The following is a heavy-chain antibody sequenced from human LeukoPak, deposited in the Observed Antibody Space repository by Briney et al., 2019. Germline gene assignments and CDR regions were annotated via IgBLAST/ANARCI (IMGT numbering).Heavy chain of an antibody. CDR2: IYYSGST. D-gene: IGHD3-3*01. V-gene: IGHV4-39*01. J-gene: IGHJ4*02. CDR3: ARLLTIFGVVYFDY. Sequence: SETLSLTCTVSGGSISSSSYYWGWIRQPPGKGLEWIGSIYYSGSTYYNPSLKSRVTISVDTSKNQFSLKLSSVTAADTAVYYCARLLTIFGVVYFDYWGQGTLVTVSS. CDR1: GGSISSSSYY.